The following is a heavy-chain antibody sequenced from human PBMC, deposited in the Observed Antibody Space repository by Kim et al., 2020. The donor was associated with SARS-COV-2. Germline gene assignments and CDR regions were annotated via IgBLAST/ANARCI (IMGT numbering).Heavy chain of an antibody. Sequence: GGSLRLSCVASGFSFRRHGMNWVRQAPGKGLEWIASISDTSYYINYVESVKGRFTISRDNDENSLHLQMSSLRAEDSAIYYCVRTLAVVTFGGFDSWGQGTLVTVSS. J-gene: IGHJ4*02. CDR1: GFSFRRHG. V-gene: IGHV3-21*01. CDR3: VRTLAVVTFGGFDS. CDR2: ISDTSYYI. D-gene: IGHD2-21*02.